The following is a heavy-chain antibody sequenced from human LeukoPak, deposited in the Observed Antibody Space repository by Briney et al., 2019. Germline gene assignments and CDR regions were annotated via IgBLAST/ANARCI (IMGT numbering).Heavy chain of an antibody. V-gene: IGHV1-18*01. D-gene: IGHD2-21*01. CDR1: GYSFTTYG. CDR3: AREDMIARIPLFDY. Sequence: GASVKVSCKASGYSFTTYGISWVRQAPGQGLEWMGRISADSGNANYAQKFQGRVTMTTDTSTSTAYMELRSLRSDDTAVYYCAREDMIARIPLFDYWGQGTLVTVSS. CDR2: ISADSGNA. J-gene: IGHJ4*02.